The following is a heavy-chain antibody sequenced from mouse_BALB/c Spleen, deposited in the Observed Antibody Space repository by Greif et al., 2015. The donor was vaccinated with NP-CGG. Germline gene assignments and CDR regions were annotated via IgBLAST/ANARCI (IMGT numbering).Heavy chain of an antibody. CDR3: AKNVYDYYWYFDV. CDR2: IWRGGST. Sequence: QVQLQQPGPSLVQPSQSLSITCTVSGFSLTSYGVHWVRQSPGKGLEWLGVIWRGGSTDYNAAFMSRLSITKDNSKSXVFFKMNSLQADDTAIYYCAKNVYDYYWYFDVWGAGTTVTVSS. D-gene: IGHD2-4*01. V-gene: IGHV2-5-1*01. CDR1: GFSLTSYG. J-gene: IGHJ1*01.